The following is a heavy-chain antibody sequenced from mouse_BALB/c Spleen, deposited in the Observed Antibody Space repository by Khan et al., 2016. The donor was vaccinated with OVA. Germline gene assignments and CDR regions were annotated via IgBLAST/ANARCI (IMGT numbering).Heavy chain of an antibody. Sequence: VQLQQPGPELVKPGASVKMSCKPSGYIFTNYVLHWVKQKPGQGLEWIGYINPYNGGTKYNENFKGKATLASDKSSITAYMELSSLTSEDSAVYYWARGNWQSYYFDYWGQGTTLTLSS. J-gene: IGHJ2*01. CDR1: GYIFTNYV. D-gene: IGHD4-1*01. CDR2: INPYNGGT. CDR3: ARGNWQSYYFDY. V-gene: IGHV1S136*01.